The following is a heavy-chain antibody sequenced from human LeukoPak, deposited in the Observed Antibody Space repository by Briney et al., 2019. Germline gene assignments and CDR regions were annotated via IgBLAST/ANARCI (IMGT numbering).Heavy chain of an antibody. J-gene: IGHJ4*02. CDR3: AKTTTGYSSGRYPAWPIDY. CDR2: TFGSGGSA. Sequence: GSLRLSCAASGFTFGSYAMYWVRQAPGKGLEWVSGTFGSGGSAHYADSVNGRFTISRDNSRNTVYMKMDSLRAEDTATYYCAKTTTGYSSGRYPAWPIDYWGQGTLVTVSS. D-gene: IGHD2-15*01. V-gene: IGHV3-23*01. CDR1: GFTFGSYA.